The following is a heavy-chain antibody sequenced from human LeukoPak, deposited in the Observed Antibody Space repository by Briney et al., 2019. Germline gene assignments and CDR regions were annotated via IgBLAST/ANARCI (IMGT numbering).Heavy chain of an antibody. Sequence: SVKVSCKASGGTFSSYAISWVRQAPGQGLEWMGGIIPIFGTANYAQKFQGRVTITADESTSTAYMELSSLRSEDTAVYYCARDWEYYYDSGRGGRLGYWGQGTLVTVSS. CDR2: IIPIFGTA. CDR1: GGTFSSYA. CDR3: ARDWEYYYDSGRGGRLGY. V-gene: IGHV1-69*13. J-gene: IGHJ4*02. D-gene: IGHD3-22*01.